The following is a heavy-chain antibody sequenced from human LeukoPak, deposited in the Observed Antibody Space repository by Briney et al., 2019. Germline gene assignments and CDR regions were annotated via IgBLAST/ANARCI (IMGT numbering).Heavy chain of an antibody. CDR3: ARERFLEWLLYRFNAFDI. CDR2: IYPRGST. D-gene: IGHD3-3*01. J-gene: IGHJ3*02. Sequence: SQTLSLTCAVSGGSISCGSYSWSWIRQPPGKGLEWIGYIYPRGSTYYNPSLKSRVILSLDKSANQFSLKLSSVTAADTAVYYCARERFLEWLLYRFNAFDIWGQGTMVTVSS. V-gene: IGHV4-30-2*01. CDR1: GGSISCGSYS.